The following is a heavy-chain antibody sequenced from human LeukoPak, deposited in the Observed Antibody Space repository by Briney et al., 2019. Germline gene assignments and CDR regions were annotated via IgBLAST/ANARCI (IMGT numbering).Heavy chain of an antibody. Sequence: SETLSLTCTVSGGSIRSSYYHWGWIRQPPGKGLEWIGEINHSGSTNYNPSLKSRVTISVDTSKNQLSLKLSSVTAADTAVYYCARGKYSSGWYALEWGQGTLVTVSS. CDR2: INHSGST. CDR3: ARGKYSSGWYALE. V-gene: IGHV4-39*07. D-gene: IGHD6-19*01. J-gene: IGHJ4*02. CDR1: GGSIRSSYYH.